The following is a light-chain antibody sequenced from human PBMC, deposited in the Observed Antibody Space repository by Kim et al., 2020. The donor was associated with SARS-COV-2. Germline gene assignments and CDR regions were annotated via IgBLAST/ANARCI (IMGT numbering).Light chain of an antibody. V-gene: IGLV1-47*01. CDR2: RNN. CDR1: SSNMGSNY. CDR3: AAWDDSLSGRDVV. Sequence: RVTSSCSGSSSNMGSNYVYWYQQPPGKATQHLIYRNNQRPSGLPARFSGSKSGTSATMAISGLRSEDEADYYCAAWDDSLSGRDVVFGGGTKLTVL. J-gene: IGLJ2*01.